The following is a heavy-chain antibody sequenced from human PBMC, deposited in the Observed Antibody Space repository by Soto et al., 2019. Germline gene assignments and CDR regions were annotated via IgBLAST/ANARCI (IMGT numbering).Heavy chain of an antibody. Sequence: EVQLLESGGGLVQPGGSLRLSCAASGFSFSNYAMNWVRQAPGKGLEWVSGISGSGVSTYYADSVKGRFTLSSDNPKNTLYMKMNSQRAEDTAVYYCANDTRLCDIVTGYYLLDNWFDPWGQGTLVTVSS. V-gene: IGHV3-23*01. J-gene: IGHJ5*02. D-gene: IGHD3-9*01. CDR1: GFSFSNYA. CDR2: ISGSGVST. CDR3: ANDTRLCDIVTGYYLLDNWFDP.